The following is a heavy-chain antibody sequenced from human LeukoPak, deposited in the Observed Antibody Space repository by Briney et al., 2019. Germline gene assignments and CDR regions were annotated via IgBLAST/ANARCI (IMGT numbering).Heavy chain of an antibody. CDR3: TTAAGYNYGQY. CDR2: LYIGGNT. J-gene: IGHJ4*02. D-gene: IGHD5-18*01. V-gene: IGHV3-53*01. Sequence: PGGSLRLSCAASGLTASSNYMNWVRQAPGKGLEWVSALYIGGNTYYADSVRGRFTISRDNSKNTLYLQMNSLRAEDTAIYYGTTAAGYNYGQYWGQGTLVTVSS. CDR1: GLTASSNY.